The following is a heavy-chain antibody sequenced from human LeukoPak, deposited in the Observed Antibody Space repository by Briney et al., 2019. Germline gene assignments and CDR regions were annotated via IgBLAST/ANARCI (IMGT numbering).Heavy chain of an antibody. J-gene: IGHJ4*02. CDR2: IYPGDSDT. CDR1: GYSFTSYW. Sequence: GESLKISCKGSGYSFTSYWIGWVRQMPGNGLEWMGIIYPGDSDTRYSPSFQGQVTISADKSISTAYLQWSSLKASDTAMYYSARVLGSGPNEVYFDYWGQGTLVTVSS. CDR3: ARVLGSGPNEVYFDY. D-gene: IGHD4/OR15-4a*01. V-gene: IGHV5-51*01.